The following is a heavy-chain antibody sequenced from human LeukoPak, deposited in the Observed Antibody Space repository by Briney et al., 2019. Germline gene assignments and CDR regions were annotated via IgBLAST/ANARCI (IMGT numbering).Heavy chain of an antibody. J-gene: IGHJ4*02. CDR3: ARSVVPAAEGGCDY. D-gene: IGHD2-2*01. CDR2: ISSSSSYI. CDR1: GSTFSSYS. V-gene: IGHV3-21*01. Sequence: TRRSLRLSCAASGSTFSSYSTNWVSQAPGKGLEWVSSISSSSSYIYYADSVKGRFTISRDNAKNSLYLQMNSLRAEDTAVYYCARSVVPAAEGGCDYWGQGTLVTVSS.